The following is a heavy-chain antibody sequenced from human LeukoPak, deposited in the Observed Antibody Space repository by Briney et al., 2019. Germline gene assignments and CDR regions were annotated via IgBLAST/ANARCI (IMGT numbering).Heavy chain of an antibody. CDR3: ARDDTAMWGRVLSYYGMDV. V-gene: IGHV1-69*13. D-gene: IGHD5-18*01. CDR2: IIPIFGTA. J-gene: IGHJ6*02. Sequence: SVTVSCKASGGTFSSYAISWVRQAPGQGLEWMGGIIPIFGTANYAQKFQGRVTITADESTSTAYMELSSLRSEDTAVYYCARDDTAMWGRVLSYYGMDVWGQGTTVTVSS. CDR1: GGTFSSYA.